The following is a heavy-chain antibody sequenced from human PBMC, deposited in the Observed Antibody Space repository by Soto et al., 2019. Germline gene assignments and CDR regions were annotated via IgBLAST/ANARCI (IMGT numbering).Heavy chain of an antibody. CDR3: AISEVVLAARRYRNQYFQQ. J-gene: IGHJ1*01. Sequence: PGGSLRLSCASSGFTFSYYGMHWVRQAPGKGLEWMSVISYGGSNENYADSVKGRFTISRDNSKNTLYLQMNSLRAEDTAVYYCAISEVVLAARRYRNQYFQQWGQGTLVTVSS. CDR2: ISYGGSNE. CDR1: GFTFSYYG. D-gene: IGHD6-6*01. V-gene: IGHV3-30*03.